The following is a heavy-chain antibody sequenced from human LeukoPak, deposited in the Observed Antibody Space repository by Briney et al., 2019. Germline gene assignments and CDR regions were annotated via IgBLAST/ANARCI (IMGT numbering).Heavy chain of an antibody. Sequence: GGSLRLSCAASGFTFSNYWMHRVRQAPGKGLEWVADIKEDGSEKSYVDSVKGRFTISRDNARNSLYLQMNSLRAEDTALYYCARDGDTVLTRGYYYYMDVWGKGTTVTVSS. CDR1: GFTFSNYW. D-gene: IGHD4-23*01. CDR3: ARDGDTVLTRGYYYYMDV. J-gene: IGHJ6*03. CDR2: IKEDGSEK. V-gene: IGHV3-7*01.